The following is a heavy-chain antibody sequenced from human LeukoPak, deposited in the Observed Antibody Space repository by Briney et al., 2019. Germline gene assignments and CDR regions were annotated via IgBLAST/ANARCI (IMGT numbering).Heavy chain of an antibody. J-gene: IGHJ4*02. CDR3: AEARSSTWYDLVY. D-gene: IGHD6-13*01. CDR1: GFTFSSYA. Sequence: PGGSLRLSCAASGFTFSSYAMNWVRQAPGKGLEWVSGISAGGGSTYYADSVKGRFTISRDNSKNALYLQMNSLRAEDTAVYYCAEARSSTWYDLVYWGEGTLVTVSS. CDR2: ISAGGGST. V-gene: IGHV3-23*01.